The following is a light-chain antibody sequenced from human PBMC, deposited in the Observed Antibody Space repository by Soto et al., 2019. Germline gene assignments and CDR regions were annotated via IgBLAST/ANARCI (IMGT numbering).Light chain of an antibody. V-gene: IGKV3-20*01. J-gene: IGKJ5*01. Sequence: EIVLTQSPGTLSLSPGERATLSCRASQSVSSSYLAWYQQKPGQAPRLLIYGASSRATGIPDRFSGSGSGTNFNLTISRLEPEDFAVYYRQQYGSSPRITFGQGKRLEIK. CDR3: QQYGSSPRIT. CDR2: GAS. CDR1: QSVSSSY.